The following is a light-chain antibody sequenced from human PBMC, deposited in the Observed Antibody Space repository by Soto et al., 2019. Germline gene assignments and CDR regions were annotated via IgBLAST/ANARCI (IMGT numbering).Light chain of an antibody. CDR1: SSDVGGYNY. J-gene: IGLJ1*01. Sequence: QSALTQPPSASGSPGQSVTISCTGTSSDVGGYNYVSWYQQDPGKAPKVMIYEVSKRPSGVPDRFSGSKSGNTASLTVSGLQAEDEADYYRSSYAGSNNYVFGTGTKVTVL. CDR3: SSYAGSNNYV. V-gene: IGLV2-8*01. CDR2: EVS.